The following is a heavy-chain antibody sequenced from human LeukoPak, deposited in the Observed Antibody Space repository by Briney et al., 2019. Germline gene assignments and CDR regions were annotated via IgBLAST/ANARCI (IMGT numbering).Heavy chain of an antibody. D-gene: IGHD3-10*01. Sequence: ASVKVSCKASGCTFSSYAISWVRQAPGQGLEWMGGIIPIFGTANYAQKFQGRVTITADESTSTAYMELSRLRSEDTAVYYCARTGSGSYYSNWFDPWGQGTLVTVSS. V-gene: IGHV1-69*13. CDR1: GCTFSSYA. CDR3: ARTGSGSYYSNWFDP. CDR2: IIPIFGTA. J-gene: IGHJ5*02.